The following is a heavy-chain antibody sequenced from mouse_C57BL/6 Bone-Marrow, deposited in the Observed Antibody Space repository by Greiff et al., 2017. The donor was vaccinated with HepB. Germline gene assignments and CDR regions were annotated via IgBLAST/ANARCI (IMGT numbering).Heavy chain of an antibody. V-gene: IGHV14-4*01. CDR3: TTWLRLYAMDY. J-gene: IGHJ4*01. D-gene: IGHD2-2*01. CDR1: GFNIKDDY. CDR2: IDPENGDT. Sequence: EVKLVESGAELVRPGASVKLSCTASGFNIKDDYMHWVKQRPEQGLEWIGWIDPENGDTEYASKFQGKATITADTSSNTAYLQLSSLTSEDTAVYYCTTWLRLYAMDYWGQGTSVTVSS.